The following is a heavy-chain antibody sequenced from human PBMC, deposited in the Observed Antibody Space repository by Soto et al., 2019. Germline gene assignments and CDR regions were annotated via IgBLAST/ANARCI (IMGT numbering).Heavy chain of an antibody. D-gene: IGHD5-18*01. CDR3: AGGYSYGWGSRYYYYGMAV. V-gene: IGHV1-69*13. CDR2: IIPIFGTA. Sequence: GASVKVSCKASGGTFSSYAISWGRQAPGQGLEWTGGIIPIFGTANYAQKFQGRVTITADESTSTAYMELSSLRSEDTAVYYCAGGYSYGWGSRYYYYGMAVWGQGTTVTVSS. J-gene: IGHJ6*02. CDR1: GGTFSSYA.